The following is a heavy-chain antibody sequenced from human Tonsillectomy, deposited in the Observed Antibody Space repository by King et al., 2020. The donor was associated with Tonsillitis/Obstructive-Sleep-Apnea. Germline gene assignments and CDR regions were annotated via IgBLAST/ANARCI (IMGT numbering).Heavy chain of an antibody. V-gene: IGHV4-61*01. D-gene: IGHD3-9*01. Sequence: VQLQESGPGLVKPSETLSLTCTVSGGSVSSGSYYWSWIRQPPGKGLEWIGYIYYSGSTNYTPSLKSRVTISVDTSKNQFSLKLSSVTAADTAVYYCAREIGIRYFDWLFFFDYWGQGTLVTVSS. CDR1: GGSVSSGSYY. J-gene: IGHJ4*02. CDR3: AREIGIRYFDWLFFFDY. CDR2: IYYSGST.